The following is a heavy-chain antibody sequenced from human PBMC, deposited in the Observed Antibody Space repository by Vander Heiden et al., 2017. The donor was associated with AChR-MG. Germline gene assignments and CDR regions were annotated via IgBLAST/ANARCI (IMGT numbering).Heavy chain of an antibody. CDR2: ITWNSGSI. CDR3: AKDLGGYYPDYDFFGMDV. V-gene: IGHV3-9*01. Sequence: EVQLVESGGGLVQPGRSLRLSCAASGCTFDDYAMHWVRQAPGKGLEWVSGITWNSGSIDYADSVKGRFTISRDNAKNYLYLEMNSLRPEDTGLYFCAKDLGGYYPDYDFFGMDVWGHGSTVIVSS. J-gene: IGHJ6*02. CDR1: GCTFDDYA. D-gene: IGHD3-3*01.